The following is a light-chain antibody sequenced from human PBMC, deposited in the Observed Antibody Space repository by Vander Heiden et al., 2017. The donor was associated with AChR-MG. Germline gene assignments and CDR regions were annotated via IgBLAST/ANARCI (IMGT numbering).Light chain of an antibody. CDR2: GAS. CDR3: QQDHSSIS. CDR1: QTISSSY. J-gene: IGKJ5*01. Sequence: EIVLTQSPGTLSLSRGERATFSCRASQTISSSYLALYQQKPGQAPRLLFYGASSRANGIPDRFSGSGSGRGFTHSSSGREHEDFAVYYWQQDHSSISFGQGTPLDIK. V-gene: IGKV3-20*01.